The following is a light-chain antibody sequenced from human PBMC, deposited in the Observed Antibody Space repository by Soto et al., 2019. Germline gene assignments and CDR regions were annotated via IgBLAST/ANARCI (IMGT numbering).Light chain of an antibody. Sequence: DIQMTQSPSSLSASVGDRVTITCRASQSINYLNWYQQKPGKAPKLLIYAASTLQSGVPSRFSGSGSGTDFTLTISGLQPEDFATYYCQQSYDPPPAFGGGTKVEIK. V-gene: IGKV1-39*01. J-gene: IGKJ4*01. CDR3: QQSYDPPPA. CDR2: AAS. CDR1: QSINY.